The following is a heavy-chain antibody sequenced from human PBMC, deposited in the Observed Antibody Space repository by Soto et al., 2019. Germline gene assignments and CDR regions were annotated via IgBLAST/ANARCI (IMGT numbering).Heavy chain of an antibody. Sequence: QLLESGPGLVKPSETLSLTCTVSGGSISSSSYYWGWIRQPPGKGLEWIGSIYYSGSTYYNPSLKSRVTISVDTSKNQFSLKLSSVTAADTAVYYCASLPDYDFWSGPYYFDYWGQGTLVTVSS. D-gene: IGHD3-3*01. CDR2: IYYSGST. CDR3: ASLPDYDFWSGPYYFDY. J-gene: IGHJ4*02. CDR1: GGSISSSSYY. V-gene: IGHV4-39*01.